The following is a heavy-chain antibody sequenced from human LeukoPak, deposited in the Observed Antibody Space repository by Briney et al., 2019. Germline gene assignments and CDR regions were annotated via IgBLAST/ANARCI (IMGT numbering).Heavy chain of an antibody. CDR3: AKGSLGSWYYFDY. V-gene: IGHV3-23*01. D-gene: IGHD6-13*01. CDR1: GFTFGSSA. CDR2: FSRSGPDT. Sequence: GGSLRLSCAASGFTFGSSAMSWVRQAPGKGPEWVSTFSRSGPDTYYADSVKGRFTIFRDNSKNTLYLQMNSLRAEDTAVYYCAKGSLGSWYYFDYWGQGTLVTVSS. J-gene: IGHJ4*02.